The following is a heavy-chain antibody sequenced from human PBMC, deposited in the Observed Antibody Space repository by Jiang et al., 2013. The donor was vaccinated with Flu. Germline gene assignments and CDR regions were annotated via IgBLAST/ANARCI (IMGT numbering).Heavy chain of an antibody. V-gene: IGHV1-3*01. Sequence: GYTFTSYAMHWVRQAPGQRLEWMGWINAGNGNTKYSQKFQGRVTITRDTSASTAYMELSSLRSEDTAVYYCARFGLYDYFDYWGQGTLVTVSS. J-gene: IGHJ4*02. CDR2: INAGNGNT. CDR3: ARFGLYDYFDY. CDR1: GYTFTSYA. D-gene: IGHD3-16*01.